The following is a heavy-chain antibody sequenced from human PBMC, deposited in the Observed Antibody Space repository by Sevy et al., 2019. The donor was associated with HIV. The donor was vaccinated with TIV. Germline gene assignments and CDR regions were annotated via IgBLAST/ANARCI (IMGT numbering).Heavy chain of an antibody. J-gene: IGHJ6*03. Sequence: ASVKVSCKASGGTFSSYAISWVRQAPGQGLEWMGGIIPIFGTANYAQKSQGRVTITADKSTSTAYMELSSLRSEDTAVYYCASGITIFGVVTKNYYYYMDVWGKGTTVTVSS. CDR3: ASGITIFGVVTKNYYYYMDV. V-gene: IGHV1-69*06. CDR1: GGTFSSYA. CDR2: IIPIFGTA. D-gene: IGHD3-3*01.